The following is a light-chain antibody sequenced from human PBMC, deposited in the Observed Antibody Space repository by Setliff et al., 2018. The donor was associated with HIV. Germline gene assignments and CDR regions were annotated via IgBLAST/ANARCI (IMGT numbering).Light chain of an antibody. J-gene: IGLJ1*01. CDR2: DVS. Sequence: QSALAQPASVSGSPGQSITISCTGTSSDVGAYNYLSWYQQHPGKAPKLMIYDVSNRPSGVSRRFSGSKSGNTASLTISGLQAEDEAAYSCSSYTGSSTLEVFGTGTKVTVL. V-gene: IGLV2-14*03. CDR1: SSDVGAYNY. CDR3: SSYTGSSTLEV.